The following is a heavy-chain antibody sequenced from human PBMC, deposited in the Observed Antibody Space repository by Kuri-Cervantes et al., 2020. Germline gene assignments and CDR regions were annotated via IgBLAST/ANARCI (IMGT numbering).Heavy chain of an antibody. CDR3: AREPGGFYYFDY. J-gene: IGHJ4*02. CDR2: IHSGGST. Sequence: GESLKISCAASGFTVSRNYMLWVRQAPGKGLEWVSVIHSGGSTYYGHSVKGRFTISRDNSKNTPYLQMNSLRAEDTAVYYCAREPGGFYYFDYWGQGTLVTVSS. CDR1: GFTVSRNY. V-gene: IGHV3-53*01. D-gene: IGHD2/OR15-2a*01.